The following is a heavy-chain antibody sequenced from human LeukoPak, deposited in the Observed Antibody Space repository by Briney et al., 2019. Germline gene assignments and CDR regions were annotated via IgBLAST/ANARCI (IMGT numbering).Heavy chain of an antibody. J-gene: IGHJ4*02. V-gene: IGHV1-8*01. CDR3: ARGRGSFGVVNTGDY. Sequence: ASVKVSCKASGYTFTSYDINWVRQATGQGLEWMGWMNPNSGNTGYAQKFRGRVTMTRNTSISTAYMELSSLRSEDTAVYYCARGRGSFGVVNTGDYWGQGTLVTVSS. CDR2: MNPNSGNT. D-gene: IGHD3-3*01. CDR1: GYTFTSYD.